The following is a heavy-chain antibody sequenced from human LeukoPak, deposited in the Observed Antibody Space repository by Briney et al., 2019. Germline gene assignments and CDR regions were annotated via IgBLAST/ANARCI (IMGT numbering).Heavy chain of an antibody. CDR1: GFTFSSYS. D-gene: IGHD6-19*01. J-gene: IGHJ4*02. V-gene: IGHV3-48*01. CDR2: ISSSSSTI. Sequence: PGGSLRLSCAASGFTFSSYSMNWVRQAPGKGLEWVSYISSSSSTIYYADSVKGRFTISRDNAKNSLYLQMNSLRAEDTAVYYCARGGSSYSSGWYEDYWGQGTLVTVSS. CDR3: ARGGSSYSSGWYEDY.